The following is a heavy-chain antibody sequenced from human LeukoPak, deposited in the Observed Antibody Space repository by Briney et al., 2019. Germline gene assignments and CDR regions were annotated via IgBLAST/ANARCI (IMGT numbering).Heavy chain of an antibody. CDR1: GYTFSSYD. J-gene: IGHJ5*02. D-gene: IGHD6-19*01. V-gene: IGHV1-8*01. CDR3: TRGSIAVPYNWFDP. CDR2: MNPNSGNT. Sequence: GASVKVSCKASGYTFSSYDINWVRQATGQGLEWMGWMNPNSGNTGYAQKFQGRVTMTRDTSMSTAYMELGSLRSEDTAIYYCTRGSIAVPYNWFDPWGQGTLVTVSS.